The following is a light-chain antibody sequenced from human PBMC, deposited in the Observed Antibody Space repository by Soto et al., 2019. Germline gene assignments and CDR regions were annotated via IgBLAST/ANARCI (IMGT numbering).Light chain of an antibody. V-gene: IGKV3-11*01. CDR2: DAS. CDR1: QSVSSN. CDR3: QQRSNWPPWT. J-gene: IGKJ1*01. Sequence: EIVMTQSPATLSVSPGERATLSCRASQSVSSNLVWYQQKPGQAPRLLIYDASNRATGIPARFSGSGSGTDFTLTISSLEPEDFTVYYCQQRSNWPPWTFGQGAKVDIK.